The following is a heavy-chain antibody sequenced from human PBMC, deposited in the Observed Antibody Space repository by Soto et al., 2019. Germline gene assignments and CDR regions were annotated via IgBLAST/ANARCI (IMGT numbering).Heavy chain of an antibody. V-gene: IGHV3-23*01. D-gene: IGHD3-22*01. Sequence: SLRRSCAAPGFTLSNYAVARGRPAPGRGRGCVSTISGSGGSTYYADSVKGRFTISRDNSKNTLYLQMNSLRAEDTAVYYCAKDPTSITMIVVVITRGFDYWGQGTLVTVSS. CDR3: AKDPTSITMIVVVITRGFDY. CDR2: ISGSGGST. J-gene: IGHJ4*02. CDR1: GFTLSNYA.